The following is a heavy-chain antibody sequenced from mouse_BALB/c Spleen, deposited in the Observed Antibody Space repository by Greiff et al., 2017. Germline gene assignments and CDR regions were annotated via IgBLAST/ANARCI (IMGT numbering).Heavy chain of an antibody. J-gene: IGHJ2*01. CDR1: GYSITSDYA. Sequence: VQLQQSGPGLVKPSQSLSLTCTVTGYSITSDYAWNWIRQFPGNKLEWMGYISYSGSTSYNPSLKSRISITRDTSKNQFFLQLNSVTTEDTATYYCATYYYGSSYLDFDYWGQGTTLTVSS. CDR3: ATYYYGSSYLDFDY. CDR2: ISYSGST. D-gene: IGHD1-1*01. V-gene: IGHV3-2*02.